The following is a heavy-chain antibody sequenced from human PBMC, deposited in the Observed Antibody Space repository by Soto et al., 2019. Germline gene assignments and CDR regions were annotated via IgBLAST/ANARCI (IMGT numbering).Heavy chain of an antibody. CDR3: ARHSLALRKNNWFDP. J-gene: IGHJ5*02. CDR2: IFYLGSS. D-gene: IGHD3-3*02. V-gene: IGHV4-39*01. Sequence: SETLSLTCTVSGDSIISSDFYWGWVRQPPGKGLEWIGSIFYLGSSYYNPSLKSRVTMSVDTPKNQFSLRLRSVTAADTALYFCARHSLALRKNNWFDPWGQGIMVTVSS. CDR1: GDSIISSDFY.